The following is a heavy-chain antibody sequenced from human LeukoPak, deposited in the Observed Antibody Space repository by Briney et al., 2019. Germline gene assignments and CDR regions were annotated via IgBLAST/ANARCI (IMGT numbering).Heavy chain of an antibody. V-gene: IGHV3-23*01. D-gene: IGHD2-2*01. J-gene: IGHJ5*02. CDR1: GFTFSSYA. CDR3: AKDTDIVVVPAATLRGLINWFDP. CDR2: ISGSGGST. Sequence: GGSLRPSCAASGFTFSSYAMSWVRQAPGKGLEWVSAISGSGGSTYYADSVKGRFTISRDNSKNTLYLQMNSLRAEDTAVYYCAKDTDIVVVPAATLRGLINWFDPWGQGTLVTVSS.